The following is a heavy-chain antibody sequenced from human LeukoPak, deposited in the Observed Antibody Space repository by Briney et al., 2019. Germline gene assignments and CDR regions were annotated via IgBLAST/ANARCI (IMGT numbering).Heavy chain of an antibody. J-gene: IGHJ3*02. CDR3: ARYGFSSVWQGGWHAFDI. CDR1: GYTFTSYD. V-gene: IGHV1-8*01. D-gene: IGHD6-25*01. CDR2: MNPNSGNT. Sequence: ASVKVSCKASGYTFTSYDINWVRQATGQGLEWMGWMNPNSGNTGYAQRFQGRVTMTRNTSISTAYMELSSLISEDTAVYYCARYGFSSVWQGGWHAFDIWGQGTTVTVSS.